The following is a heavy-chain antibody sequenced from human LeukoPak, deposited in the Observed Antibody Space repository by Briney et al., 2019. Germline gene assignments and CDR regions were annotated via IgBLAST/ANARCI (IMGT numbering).Heavy chain of an antibody. CDR2: IKRKTHGGTT. CDR1: GFTFRSYA. J-gene: IGHJ4*01. V-gene: IGHV3-15*05. CDR3: TTEVVVTSYFDF. D-gene: IGHD2-21*02. Sequence: GGSLRLSCAASGFTFRSYAMSWVRQAPGKGLEWVGRIKRKTHGGTTQYGAPVKGRFAISRDDSQNTLYLQMNSLTTEDTGVYFCTTEVVVTSYFDFWGHGALVTVSS.